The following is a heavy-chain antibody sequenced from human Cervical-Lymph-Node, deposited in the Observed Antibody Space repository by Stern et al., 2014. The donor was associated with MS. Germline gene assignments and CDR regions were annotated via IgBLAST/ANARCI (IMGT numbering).Heavy chain of an antibody. Sequence: QVTLRESGPTLVKPTQTLTLTCTFSGFSLSTSGVGVGWIRQPPGKALEWLAFIYWDDSKRYSPSLKNSLTITKDTSKNQVVLTMNNMDPVDTATFYCATHAPGVVPAALDYWGQGTLVTVS. V-gene: IGHV2-5*02. CDR2: IYWDDSK. CDR3: ATHAPGVVPAALDY. J-gene: IGHJ4*02. CDR1: GFSLSTSGVG. D-gene: IGHD2-2*01.